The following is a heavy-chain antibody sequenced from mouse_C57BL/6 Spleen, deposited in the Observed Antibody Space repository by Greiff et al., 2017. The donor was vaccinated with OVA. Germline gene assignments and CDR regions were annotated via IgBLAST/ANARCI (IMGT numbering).Heavy chain of an antibody. CDR2: IDPSDSYT. Sequence: VQLQQPGAELVRPGTSVKLSCKASGYTFTSYWMHWVKQRPGQGLEWIGVIDPSDSYTNYNQKFKGKATLTVDTSSSTAYMQLSSLTSEDSAVYYCARSFTTSSGWYFDVWGTGTTVTVSS. J-gene: IGHJ1*03. V-gene: IGHV1-59*01. D-gene: IGHD3-2*02. CDR1: GYTFTSYW. CDR3: ARSFTTSSGWYFDV.